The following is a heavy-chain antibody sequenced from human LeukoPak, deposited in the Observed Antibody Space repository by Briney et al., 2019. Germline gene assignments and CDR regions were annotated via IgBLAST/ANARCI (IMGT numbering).Heavy chain of an antibody. CDR1: GYTFTSYG. CDR3: ARERGGIGFKGDY. Sequence: ASVKVSCKASGYTFTSYGIGWVRQAPGQGLEWMGWNSVHNGNTNYAQKLQDRVTMTTDTSTSTAYMELRSLRSDDTAVYYCARERGGIGFKGDYWGQGTLVTVSS. D-gene: IGHD3-16*01. V-gene: IGHV1-18*01. CDR2: NSVHNGNT. J-gene: IGHJ4*02.